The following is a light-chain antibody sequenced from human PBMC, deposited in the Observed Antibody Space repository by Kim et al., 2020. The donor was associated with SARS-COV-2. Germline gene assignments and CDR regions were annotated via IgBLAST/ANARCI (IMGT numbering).Light chain of an antibody. V-gene: IGLV1-51*01. CDR3: GTWDNSRGGV. CDR2: ANE. J-gene: IGLJ3*02. CDR1: TSSIWQFS. Sequence: PGRKVPVTCSGATSSIWQFSVPWYHQLPGTSPTLLIYANEKRPSGIPDRFSGSKSGTSATLVITGLQTGDEVDYYCGTWDNSRGGVFGGGTQLTVL.